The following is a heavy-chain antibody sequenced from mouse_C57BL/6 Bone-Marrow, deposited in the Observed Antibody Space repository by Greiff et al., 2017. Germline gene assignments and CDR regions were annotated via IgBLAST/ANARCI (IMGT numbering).Heavy chain of an antibody. CDR1: GYTFTNYW. CDR2: IYPGGGYT. CDR3: ARWGPYSKNAMDD. D-gene: IGHD2-5*01. V-gene: IGHV1-63*01. J-gene: IGHJ4*01. Sequence: VQLQQSGAELVRPGTSVKMSCKASGYTFTNYWIGWAKQRPGHGLEWIGDIYPGGGYTNYNEKFKGKATLTADKSSSTAYMQFSSLTSEDSAIYYCARWGPYSKNAMDDWGQGTSVTVSS.